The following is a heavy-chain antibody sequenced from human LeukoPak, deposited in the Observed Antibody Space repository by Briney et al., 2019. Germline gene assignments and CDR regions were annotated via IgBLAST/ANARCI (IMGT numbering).Heavy chain of an antibody. J-gene: IGHJ4*02. CDR2: LSSSGSAF. Sequence: GGSLRLSCEDSGFTFRSYEMNWVRQAPGKGLEWIAYLSSSGSAFSYADSVKGRFTISRDNAKNSLYLQMNSLRAEDTALYYCAKDTEMATISYYFDYWGQGTLVTVSS. CDR1: GFTFRSYE. D-gene: IGHD5-24*01. CDR3: AKDTEMATISYYFDY. V-gene: IGHV3-48*03.